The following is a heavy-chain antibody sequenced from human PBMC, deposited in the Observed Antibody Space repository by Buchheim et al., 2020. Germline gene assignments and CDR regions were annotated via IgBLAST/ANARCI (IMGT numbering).Heavy chain of an antibody. V-gene: IGHV1-69*06. CDR3: ARDRRITIFGSTYYYYGMDV. J-gene: IGHJ6*02. CDR1: GYTFTSYD. CDR2: IIPIFGTA. D-gene: IGHD3-3*01. Sequence: QVQLVQSGAEVKKPGASVKVSCKASGYTFTSYDINWVRQATGQGLEWMGGIIPIFGTANYAQKFQGRVTITADKSTSTAYMELSSLRSEDTAVYYCARDRRITIFGSTYYYYGMDVWGQGTT.